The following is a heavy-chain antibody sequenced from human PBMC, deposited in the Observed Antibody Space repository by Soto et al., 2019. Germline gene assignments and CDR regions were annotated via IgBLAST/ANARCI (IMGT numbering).Heavy chain of an antibody. V-gene: IGHV3-23*01. CDR3: AKDIDYYDSSGSIDY. J-gene: IGHJ4*02. D-gene: IGHD3-22*01. CDR2: ISGSGGST. Sequence: GGSLRLSCAASGFTFSSYAMSWVRQAPGKGLEWVSAISGSGGSTYYADSVKGRFTISRDNSKNTLYLQMNSLRAEDTAVYYCAKDIDYYDSSGSIDYWGQGTLVTVSS. CDR1: GFTFSSYA.